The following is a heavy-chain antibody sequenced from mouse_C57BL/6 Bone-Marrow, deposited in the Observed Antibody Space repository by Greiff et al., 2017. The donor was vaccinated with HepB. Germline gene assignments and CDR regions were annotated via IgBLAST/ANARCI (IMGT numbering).Heavy chain of an antibody. Sequence: QVQLKESGPGLVQPSQSLSITCTVSGFSLTSYGVHWVRQSPGKGLEWLGVIWRGGSTDYNAAFMSRLSITKDDSKSQVFFKMNSLQADDTARYYGAKKGRTYAMDYWGQGTSVTVSS. CDR1: GFSLTSYG. CDR3: AKKGRTYAMDY. V-gene: IGHV2-5*01. J-gene: IGHJ4*01. CDR2: IWRGGST.